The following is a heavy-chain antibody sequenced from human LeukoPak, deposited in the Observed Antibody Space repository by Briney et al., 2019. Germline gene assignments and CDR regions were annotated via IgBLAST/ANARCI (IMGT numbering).Heavy chain of an antibody. CDR1: TFTHRSYR. CDR3: PRTGYSNGWYYFDH. CDR2: INSDRSST. V-gene: IGHV3-74*01. D-gene: IGHD6-19*01. Sequence: PGVSLRLFCAASTFTHRSYRMHWVRHAPGKALVGVSRINSDRSSTDYADSVKGRFTISRDNAIHTLYLQMNSLRAEDTPVYYCPRTGYSNGWYYFDHWGQGTLVPLSS. J-gene: IGHJ4*02.